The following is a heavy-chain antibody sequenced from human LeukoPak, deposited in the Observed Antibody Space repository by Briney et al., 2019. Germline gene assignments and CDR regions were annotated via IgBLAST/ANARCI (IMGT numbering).Heavy chain of an antibody. CDR3: ARATVGYRVASCFDP. Sequence: SQTLSLTCTVSGGSISSGDYYWSWIRQPPGKGLEWIGYIYYSGSTYYNPSLKSRVTISVDTSKNQFSLKLSSVTAADTAVYYCARATVGYRVASCFDPWGQGTLVTVSS. CDR1: GGSISSGDYY. J-gene: IGHJ5*02. V-gene: IGHV4-30-4*01. D-gene: IGHD4-23*01. CDR2: IYYSGST.